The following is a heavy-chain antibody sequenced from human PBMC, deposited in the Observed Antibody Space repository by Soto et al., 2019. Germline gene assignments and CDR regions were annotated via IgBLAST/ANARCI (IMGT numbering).Heavy chain of an antibody. V-gene: IGHV4-59*01. Sequence: SETLSLTCTVSGGSISSYYWSWIRQPPGKGLEWIGYIYYSGSTNYNPSLKSRVTISVDTSKNQFSLKLSSVTAADTAVYYCARFGMGAYWGQGTLVTVSS. CDR3: ARFGMGAY. D-gene: IGHD1-26*01. CDR2: IYYSGST. CDR1: GGSISSYY. J-gene: IGHJ4*02.